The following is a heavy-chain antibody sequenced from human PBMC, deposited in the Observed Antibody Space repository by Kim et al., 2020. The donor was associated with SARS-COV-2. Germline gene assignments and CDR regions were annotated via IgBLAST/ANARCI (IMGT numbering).Heavy chain of an antibody. CDR2: VTETGSKT. Sequence: GGSLRLSCAASGFTFSSDAMRWVRQAPGKGLEWVSSVTETGSKTNYADSVRGRFTISRDNAKNALYLQMNNLRVEDTAFYYCARHTVDDFDIWGQGTMVT. J-gene: IGHJ3*02. D-gene: IGHD4-17*01. V-gene: IGHV3-23*01. CDR3: ARHTVDDFDI. CDR1: GFTFSSDA.